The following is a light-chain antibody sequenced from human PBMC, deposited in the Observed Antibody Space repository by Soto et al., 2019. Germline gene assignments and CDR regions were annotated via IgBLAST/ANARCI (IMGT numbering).Light chain of an antibody. Sequence: QSALTQPRSVSGSPGASVTISCSGTSSDVGSYNYVSWYQQYPGKAPKVMIYDVSERPSEVPVRFSGSKSGNTASLTISGIQAEDEAEYFCCSYSGSDSLLFGGGTKLTVL. V-gene: IGLV2-11*01. J-gene: IGLJ2*01. CDR3: CSYSGSDSLL. CDR2: DVS. CDR1: SSDVGSYNY.